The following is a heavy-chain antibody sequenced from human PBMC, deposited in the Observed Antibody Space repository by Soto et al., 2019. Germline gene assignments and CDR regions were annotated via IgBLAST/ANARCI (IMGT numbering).Heavy chain of an antibody. J-gene: IGHJ6*02. CDR2: IGTAGDT. D-gene: IGHD3-22*01. Sequence: GGSRRLSCAASGFTFSSYDMDWVRQATGKGLEWGSAIGTAGDTYYPGSVKGRFTISRENAKNSLYLQSNSLRAGDTAVYYCASAPFYCYDPSGFKYSYYGMDVCGQGTTVAVS. CDR3: ASAPFYCYDPSGFKYSYYGMDV. CDR1: GFTFSSYD. V-gene: IGHV3-13*01.